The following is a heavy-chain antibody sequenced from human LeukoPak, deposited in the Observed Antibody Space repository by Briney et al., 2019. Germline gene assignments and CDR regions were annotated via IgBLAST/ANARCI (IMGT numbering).Heavy chain of an antibody. V-gene: IGHV3-23*01. CDR3: GKGYSSIWSVYYFDY. J-gene: IGHJ4*02. CDR2: ITGSGGSK. CDR1: GFTITSYA. D-gene: IGHD6-13*01. Sequence: GGSLRFYCAASGFTITSYAMRWVRHAQGKGLEGVTGITGSGGSKYYADSEKGRITISRDITKNTLYLQRNSLRAEDTALNYFGKGYSSIWSVYYFDYWGEGTLVTVSS.